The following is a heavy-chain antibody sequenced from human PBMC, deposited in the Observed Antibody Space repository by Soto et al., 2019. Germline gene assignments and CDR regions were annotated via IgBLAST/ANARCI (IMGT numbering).Heavy chain of an antibody. CDR2: IGGYVDTT. Sequence: VQLLDSGGGWVQPGGSWGPPCPAPGSRFGDNARGWVGQAPGKGLEWVAAIGGYVDTTYYVESVKGRFTISRDNSKSTLHLQMNSLRAEDTAVYYCAQCPSPFGGCERVDYWGQGTLVTVSS. J-gene: IGHJ4*02. CDR3: AQCPSPFGGCERVDY. CDR1: GSRFGDNA. D-gene: IGHD1-26*01. V-gene: IGHV3-23*01.